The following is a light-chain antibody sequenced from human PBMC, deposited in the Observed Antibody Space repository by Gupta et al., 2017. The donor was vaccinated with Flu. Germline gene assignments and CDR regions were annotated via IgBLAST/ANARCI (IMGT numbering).Light chain of an antibody. CDR2: AAS. V-gene: IGKV1-39*01. J-gene: IGKJ2*01. CDR1: RRIGSY. Sequence: GERVTITGRGRRRIGSYVYWYQQKAGEAPKLLISAASSLQSSVPSMFSGSGAGTDFTLTIDSLQPEVLATYHWQQSYSGPYTFGQGTKLYIK. CDR3: QQSYSGPYT.